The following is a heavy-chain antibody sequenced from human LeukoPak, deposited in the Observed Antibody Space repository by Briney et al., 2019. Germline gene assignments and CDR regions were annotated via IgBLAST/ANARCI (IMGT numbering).Heavy chain of an antibody. Sequence: PGGSLRLSCAASGFTSSSYWMHWVRQAPGKGLVWVSRISGDGTARNYADSVKGRFNISRDDAKNTVDLQMNSLRGEDTAVYYCARDYGGYWGQGTLVTVSS. CDR3: ARDYGGY. J-gene: IGHJ4*02. CDR2: ISGDGTAR. V-gene: IGHV3-74*01. CDR1: GFTSSSYW. D-gene: IGHD4-17*01.